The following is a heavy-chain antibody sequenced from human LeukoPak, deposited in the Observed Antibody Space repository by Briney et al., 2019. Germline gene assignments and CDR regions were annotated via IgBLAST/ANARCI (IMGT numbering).Heavy chain of an antibody. Sequence: SETLSLTCTVSGGSISSDYLSWIRQPPGKGLEWIGYFYYSGRNKYNPSLKSRVTIFADTSKNQFSLRLTSVSAADTAVYYCARARGSSSAVDYWGQGTLVTVS. J-gene: IGHJ4*02. CDR2: FYYSGRN. D-gene: IGHD6-6*01. CDR1: GGSISSDY. CDR3: ARARGSSSAVDY. V-gene: IGHV4-59*08.